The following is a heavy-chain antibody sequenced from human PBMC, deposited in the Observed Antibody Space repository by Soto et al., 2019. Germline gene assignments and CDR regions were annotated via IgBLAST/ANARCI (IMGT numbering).Heavy chain of an antibody. CDR2: IFCGDSDT. CDR1: GYKFITNW. Sequence: PVESLKISCKDSGYKFITNWISWLRQMPGKGLEWVGVIFCGDSDTRYSPSFQGQVTLSVDKSINTVYLQWSSLKASDTAMYYCARHNHGFDYWGQGTLVTVSS. CDR3: ARHNHGFDY. V-gene: IGHV5-51*01. J-gene: IGHJ4*02.